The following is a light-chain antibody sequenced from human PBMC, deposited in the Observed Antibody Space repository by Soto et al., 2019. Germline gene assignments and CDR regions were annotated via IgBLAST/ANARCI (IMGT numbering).Light chain of an antibody. CDR1: RSNIGSNY. J-gene: IGLJ2*01. V-gene: IGLV1-47*01. Sequence: QSVLTQPPSASGTPGQRVTFSCSGGRSNIGSNYVFWYQQFPGTAPKLLIYRNNQRPSGVPDRFSGSKSGTSASLAISGVRSEDEADYYCTSWDDSLYHVVFGGGTQLTVL. CDR2: RNN. CDR3: TSWDDSLYHVV.